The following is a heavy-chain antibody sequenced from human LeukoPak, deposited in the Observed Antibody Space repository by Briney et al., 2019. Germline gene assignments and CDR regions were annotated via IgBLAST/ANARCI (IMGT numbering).Heavy chain of an antibody. CDR1: GGSITNTNY. Sequence: SETLSLTCGVSGGSITNTNYWTWVRQPPGKGLEWIGEVNLQGSTNYNPSLMGRVAIAVDTSENHISLQLTSVPAADTAVYYCAREGGPYRPLDYSGQGTLVTVSS. CDR3: AREGGPYRPLDY. V-gene: IGHV4-4*02. CDR2: VNLQGST. J-gene: IGHJ4*02.